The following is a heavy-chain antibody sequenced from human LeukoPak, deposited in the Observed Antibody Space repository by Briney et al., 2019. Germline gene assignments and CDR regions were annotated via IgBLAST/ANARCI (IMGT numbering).Heavy chain of an antibody. D-gene: IGHD6-13*01. CDR2: IRYDGSNK. Sequence: PGGSLRLSCAASGFTFSSYGMHWVRQAPGKGLEWVAFIRYDGSNKYYADSVKGRFTISRDNSKNTLYLQMNSLRAEDTAVYYCAKDGSQQLAQYYMDVWGKGTTVTISS. CDR1: GFTFSSYG. J-gene: IGHJ6*03. CDR3: AKDGSQQLAQYYMDV. V-gene: IGHV3-30*02.